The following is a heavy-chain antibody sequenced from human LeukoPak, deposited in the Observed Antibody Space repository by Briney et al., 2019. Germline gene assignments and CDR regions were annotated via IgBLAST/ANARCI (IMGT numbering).Heavy chain of an antibody. CDR2: IYPGDSDT. J-gene: IGHJ3*02. CDR1: GYIFTSYW. D-gene: IGHD3-10*01. V-gene: IGHV5-51*01. CDR3: ARQLGSMVRGVINHDAFDI. Sequence: GESLKISCKGSGYIFTSYWIGWVRQMPGKGLEWMGIIYPGDSDTRYSPSFQGQVTISADKSISTAYLQWSSLKASDTAMYCCARQLGSMVRGVINHDAFDIWGQGTMVTVSS.